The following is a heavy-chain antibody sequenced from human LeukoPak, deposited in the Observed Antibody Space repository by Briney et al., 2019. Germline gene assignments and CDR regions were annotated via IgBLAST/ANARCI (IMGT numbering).Heavy chain of an antibody. V-gene: IGHV3-48*03. CDR2: ISNSGSTI. CDR3: ARERRAHN. Sequence: PGGSLRLSCAASGFTFSSYEINWVRQAPGKGLEWVSYISNSGSTIYYADSVKGRFTVSRDNAKNSLYLQMNSLRAEDTAVYYCARERRAHNWGQGTLVTVSS. J-gene: IGHJ4*02. CDR1: GFTFSSYE.